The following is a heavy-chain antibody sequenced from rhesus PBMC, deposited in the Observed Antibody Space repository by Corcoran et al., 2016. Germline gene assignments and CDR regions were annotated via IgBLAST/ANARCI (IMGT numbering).Heavy chain of an antibody. J-gene: IGHJ4*01. D-gene: IGHD2-39*02. CDR1: GFSLNTSGMG. Sequence: QVSLKESGPALVKPTQTLTLTCTFSGFSLNTSGMGVGWIRQPPGKALEWLAIIYWADDKYYSTSLKSRLTISKDTSKNQVVLTMTNMDPVDTGTYYCARGPVVVVSTYFDYWGQGVLVTVSS. CDR2: IYWADDK. V-gene: IGHV2S1*01. CDR3: ARGPVVVVSTYFDY.